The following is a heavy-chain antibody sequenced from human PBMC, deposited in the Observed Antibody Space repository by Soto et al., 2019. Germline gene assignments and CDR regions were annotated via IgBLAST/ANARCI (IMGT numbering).Heavy chain of an antibody. Sequence: GGSLRLSCAASGFTFSDDYMSWIRQAPGKGLEWVSYLSSTGSTIYYADSVKGRFTISRDNAKNSLYLQMNSLRAEDTAVYYCARDPVAEVGATRGFDYWGRGTLVTVSS. J-gene: IGHJ4*02. D-gene: IGHD1-26*01. CDR3: ARDPVAEVGATRGFDY. CDR2: LSSTGSTI. CDR1: GFTFSDDY. V-gene: IGHV3-11*01.